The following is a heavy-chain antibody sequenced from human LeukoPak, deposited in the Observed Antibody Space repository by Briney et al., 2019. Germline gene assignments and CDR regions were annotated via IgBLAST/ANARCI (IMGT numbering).Heavy chain of an antibody. V-gene: IGHV1-8*03. CDR1: GYTFTSYD. Sequence: ASVKVSCKASGYTFTSYDINWVRQATGQGLEWMGWMNPNSGNTGYAQKFQGRVTITRNTSISTAYMELSSLRSEDTAVYYCARGLILLTYYYYYYMDVWGKGTTVTISS. CDR2: MNPNSGNT. CDR3: ARGLILLTYYYYYYMDV. J-gene: IGHJ6*03. D-gene: IGHD3-10*01.